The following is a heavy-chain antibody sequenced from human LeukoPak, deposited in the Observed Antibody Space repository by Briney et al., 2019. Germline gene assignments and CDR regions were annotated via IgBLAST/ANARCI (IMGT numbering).Heavy chain of an antibody. V-gene: IGHV4-59*01. D-gene: IGHD6-19*01. CDR3: ARLYSSGWYDAFDI. J-gene: IGHJ3*02. CDR2: IYYSGST. Sequence: SETLSLTCTVSGGSISSYYWSWIRQPPGKGLEWIGYIYYSGSTNYNPSLKSRVTISVDTSKNQSSLKLSSVTAADTAVYYCARLYSSGWYDAFDIWGQGTMVTVSS. CDR1: GGSISSYY.